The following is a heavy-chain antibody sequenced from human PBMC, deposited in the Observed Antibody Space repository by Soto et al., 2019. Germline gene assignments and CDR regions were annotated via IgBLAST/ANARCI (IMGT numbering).Heavy chain of an antibody. CDR1: GFPFANFL. V-gene: IGHV3-49*03. J-gene: IGHJ1*01. CDR3: IGSFPF. Sequence: GGSLRLSCTGSGFPFANFLMSWFRQAPGKGLEWVGFIRSQPYSGTTQYAASVRGRFTISRDDSKGIAYLQMNSLKSEDSGVYYCIGSFPFWGQGTLVTVSS. CDR2: IRSQPYSGTT. D-gene: IGHD3-10*01.